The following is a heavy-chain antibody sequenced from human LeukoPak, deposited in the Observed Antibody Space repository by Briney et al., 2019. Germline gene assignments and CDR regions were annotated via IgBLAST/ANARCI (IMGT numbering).Heavy chain of an antibody. D-gene: IGHD6-13*01. CDR2: IYYSGST. CDR1: GGPISSYY. V-gene: IGHV4-59*01. J-gene: IGHJ3*02. Sequence: PSETLSLTCTVSGGPISSYYWSWIRQPPGKGLEWIGYIYYSGSTNYNPSLKSRVTISVDTSKNQFSLKLSSVTAADTAVYYCARVRQQLNLGNDAFDIWGQGTMVTVSS. CDR3: ARVRQQLNLGNDAFDI.